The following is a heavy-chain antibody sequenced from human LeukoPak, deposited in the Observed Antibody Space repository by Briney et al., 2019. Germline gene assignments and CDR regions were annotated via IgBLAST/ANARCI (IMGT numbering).Heavy chain of an antibody. D-gene: IGHD4-17*01. V-gene: IGHV3-74*01. J-gene: IGHJ4*02. CDR3: VRDNFPYGETR. CDR2: INSDGSST. Sequence: GESLKISCAASGFTFSSYWIHWVRQAPGKGLVWVSRINSDGSSTSYADSVKGRFTISRDNAKNTLYLQMNSLRAEDTAVYYCVRDNFPYGETRWGQGTLVTVSS. CDR1: GFTFSSYW.